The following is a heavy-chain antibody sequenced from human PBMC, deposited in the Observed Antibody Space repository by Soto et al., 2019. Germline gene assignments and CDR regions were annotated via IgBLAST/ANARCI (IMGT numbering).Heavy chain of an antibody. Sequence: SETLSLTCTVSGGSISSSSYYWGWIRQPPGKGLEWIGSIYYSGSTYYNPSLKSRVTISVDTSKNQFSLKLSSVTAADTAVYYCATGDYGGNSEGLDVWGQGTTVTVSS. D-gene: IGHD4-17*01. CDR2: IYYSGST. CDR1: GGSISSSSYY. CDR3: ATGDYGGNSEGLDV. V-gene: IGHV4-39*01. J-gene: IGHJ6*02.